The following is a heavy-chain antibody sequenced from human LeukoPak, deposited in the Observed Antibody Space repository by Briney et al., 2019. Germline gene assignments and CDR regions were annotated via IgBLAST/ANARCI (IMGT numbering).Heavy chain of an antibody. J-gene: IGHJ3*02. CDR1: GFSFSSYN. CDR2: ITSSSTYT. CDR3: AREGALTVTKDAFDI. V-gene: IGHV3-21*01. Sequence: PGGSLRLSCAASGFSFSSYNMNWVRQTPGKGLEWVSSITSSSTYTFYADSVKGRFTISRDNARNSLYLQMNSLRAEDTAVYYCAREGALTVTKDAFDIWGQGTMVTVSS. D-gene: IGHD4-17*01.